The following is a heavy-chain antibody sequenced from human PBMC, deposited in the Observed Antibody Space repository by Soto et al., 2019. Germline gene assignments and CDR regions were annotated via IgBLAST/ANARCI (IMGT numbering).Heavy chain of an antibody. V-gene: IGHV1-3*01. Sequence: HVPLVQSGAEVKKPGASVKVSCKASGYTFTRNHMHWVRQAPGQGLEWMGFINVATGNTRSSRKFQGRLILTRDTSANTTPSDLSGLTTAASAVSSFARDRNLASLAAIDSWGQGTPLTVSS. D-gene: IGHD3-16*02. CDR1: GYTFTRNH. J-gene: IGHJ4*02. CDR3: ARDRNLASLAAIDS. CDR2: INVATGNT.